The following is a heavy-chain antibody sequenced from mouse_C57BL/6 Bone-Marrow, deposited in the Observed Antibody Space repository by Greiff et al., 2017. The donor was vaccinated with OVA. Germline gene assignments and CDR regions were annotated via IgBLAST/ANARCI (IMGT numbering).Heavy chain of an antibody. D-gene: IGHD2-4*01. V-gene: IGHV5-4*03. CDR3: ARAGGLRRFFAY. CDR2: LSDGGSYT. J-gene: IGHJ3*01. Sequence: EVMLVESGGGLVKPGGSLKLSCAASGFTFSSYAMSWVRQTPEKRLEWVATLSDGGSYTYYPDNVQGRFTISRDNAKNNLYLQMSHLKSEDTAIDYCARAGGLRRFFAYWGQGTLVTVSA. CDR1: GFTFSSYA.